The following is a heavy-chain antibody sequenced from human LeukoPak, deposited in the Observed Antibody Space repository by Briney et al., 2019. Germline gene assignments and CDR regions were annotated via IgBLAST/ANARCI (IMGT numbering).Heavy chain of an antibody. CDR2: INHSGST. CDR3: ARARRVGYCSGGSCYSTGGNWFDP. V-gene: IGHV4-34*01. J-gene: IGHJ5*02. CDR1: GGSISSYY. D-gene: IGHD2-15*01. Sequence: PSETLSLTCTVSGGSISSYYWSWIRQPPGKGLEWIGEINHSGSTNYNPSLKSRVTISVDTSKNQFSLKLSSVTAADTAVYYCARARRVGYCSGGSCYSTGGNWFDPWGQGTLVTVSS.